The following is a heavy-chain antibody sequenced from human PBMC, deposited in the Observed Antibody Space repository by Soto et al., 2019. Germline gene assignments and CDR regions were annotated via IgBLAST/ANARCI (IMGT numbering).Heavy chain of an antibody. CDR1: GGSISSGDYY. CDR3: IAGTRGPAYDY. J-gene: IGHJ4*02. CDR2: IYYSGRT. Sequence: QVQLQESGPGLVKPSQTLSLTCTVSGGSISSGDYYWSWIRQPPGKGLEWIGYIYYSGRTYYNPSLQRRVTISADTSKNTFSLKLSSVTAADTAVYYCIAGTRGPAYDYWGQGTLVTVSS. V-gene: IGHV4-30-4*03. D-gene: IGHD3-10*01.